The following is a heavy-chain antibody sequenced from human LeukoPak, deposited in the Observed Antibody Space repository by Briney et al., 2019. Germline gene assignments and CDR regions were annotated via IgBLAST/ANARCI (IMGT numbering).Heavy chain of an antibody. Sequence: AGESLKISCKISGYNFTSYWIAWVRQMPGKGLEWMGIIYPGDSDTRYSPSFQGQVTISADKSISTVYLQWSNLKASDTAMYYCARSANQGGIWVWGQGTLVTVSS. CDR1: GYNFTSYW. CDR2: IYPGDSDT. J-gene: IGHJ4*02. V-gene: IGHV5-51*01. CDR3: ARSANQGGIWV. D-gene: IGHD3-16*01.